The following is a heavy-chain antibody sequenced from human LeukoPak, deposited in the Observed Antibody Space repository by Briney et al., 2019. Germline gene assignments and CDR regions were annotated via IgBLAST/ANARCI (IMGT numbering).Heavy chain of an antibody. CDR1: GGSMSSYY. CDR2: IYYSGST. Sequence: SETLSLTCTVSGGSMSSYYWSWIRQPPGKGLEWIGYIYYSGSTNYNPSLKSRVTISVDTSKNQFSLKLSSVTAADTAVYYCAGGDGAIWFDPWGQGTLVTVSS. J-gene: IGHJ5*02. V-gene: IGHV4-59*01. CDR3: AGGDGAIWFDP. D-gene: IGHD5-24*01.